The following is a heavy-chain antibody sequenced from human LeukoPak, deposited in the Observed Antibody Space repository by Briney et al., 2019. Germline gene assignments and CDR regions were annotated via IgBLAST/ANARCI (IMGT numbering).Heavy chain of an antibody. Sequence: PGGSLRLSCAASGFTFSSYSMNWVRQAPGKGLEWFSSISSSSSYIYYADSVKGRFTISRDNAKNSLYLQVNSLRAEDTAVYYCARALPSPLYSGSYADAFDIWGQGTMVTVSS. CDR3: ARALPSPLYSGSYADAFDI. CDR2: ISSSSSYI. D-gene: IGHD1-26*01. J-gene: IGHJ3*02. CDR1: GFTFSSYS. V-gene: IGHV3-21*01.